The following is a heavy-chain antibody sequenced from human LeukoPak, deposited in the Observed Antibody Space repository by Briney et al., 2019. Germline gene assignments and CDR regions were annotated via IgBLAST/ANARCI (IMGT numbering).Heavy chain of an antibody. V-gene: IGHV3-74*01. Sequence: PGGSLRLSCAASGFTFSSYAMSWVRQAPGKGLEWVSRIPTDDNPTNYADSVAGRFTISRDNAKNTLYLQMNNLRAEDTAVYYCTRDHYFKIDYWGQGTLVTVSS. CDR1: GFTFSSYA. CDR2: IPTDDNPT. D-gene: IGHD3-10*01. J-gene: IGHJ4*02. CDR3: TRDHYFKIDY.